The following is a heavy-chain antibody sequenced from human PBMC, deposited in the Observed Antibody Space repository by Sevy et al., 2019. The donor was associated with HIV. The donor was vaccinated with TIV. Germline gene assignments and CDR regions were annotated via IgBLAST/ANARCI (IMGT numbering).Heavy chain of an antibody. Sequence: GGSLRLSCAASGFTFSDYYMSWIRQAPGKGLEWISYISGSDGTIYYADSVKGRFTISRDNAKNSLHLKMNSLRAEDTAVYYCARDHVKDRDLGDYYYYAMDVWGQGTTVTVSS. D-gene: IGHD3-16*01. V-gene: IGHV3-11*01. CDR1: GFTFSDYY. J-gene: IGHJ6*02. CDR3: ARDHVKDRDLGDYYYYAMDV. CDR2: ISGSDGTI.